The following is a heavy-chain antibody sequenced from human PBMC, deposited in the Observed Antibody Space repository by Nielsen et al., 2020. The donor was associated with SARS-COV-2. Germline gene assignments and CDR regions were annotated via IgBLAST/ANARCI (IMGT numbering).Heavy chain of an antibody. J-gene: IGHJ4*02. CDR2: IWRGGNYK. D-gene: IGHD6-19*01. V-gene: IGHV3-33*04. Sequence: SLKISCAASGFTFSTHAMHWVRQAPGKGLEWVAMIWRGGNYKFYPDSVRGRFTISRDDSKNLVSLQMESLRVEDTALYYCTRDPPDSGWALDYWGQGIPVTVSS. CDR1: GFTFSTHA. CDR3: TRDPPDSGWALDY.